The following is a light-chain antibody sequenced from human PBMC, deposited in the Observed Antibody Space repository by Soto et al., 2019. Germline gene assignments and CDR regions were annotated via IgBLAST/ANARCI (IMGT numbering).Light chain of an antibody. Sequence: QPVLTQSPSASASLGASVKLTCTLSSGHSSYTIAWHQQQPEKGPRYLMKLTSDGSHSKGDGIPDRFSGSSSGAERYLTISSLQSEDEADYYCQTWGTGHVIFGGGTKVTVL. J-gene: IGLJ2*01. CDR1: SGHSSYT. CDR3: QTWGTGHVI. CDR2: LTSDGSH. V-gene: IGLV4-69*02.